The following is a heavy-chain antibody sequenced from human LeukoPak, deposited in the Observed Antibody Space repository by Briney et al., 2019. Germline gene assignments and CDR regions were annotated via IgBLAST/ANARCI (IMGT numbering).Heavy chain of an antibody. CDR3: ARVYGSSTYYYYYGMDV. V-gene: IGHV3-48*02. Sequence: PGGSLRLSCAASGFTFSSYSMNWVRQAPGKGLEWVSYISSSSSTIYYADSVKGRFTISRDNAKSSLYLQMNSLRDEDTAVYYCARVYGSSTYYYYYGMDVWGQGTTVTVSS. J-gene: IGHJ6*02. CDR1: GFTFSSYS. CDR2: ISSSSSTI. D-gene: IGHD6-6*01.